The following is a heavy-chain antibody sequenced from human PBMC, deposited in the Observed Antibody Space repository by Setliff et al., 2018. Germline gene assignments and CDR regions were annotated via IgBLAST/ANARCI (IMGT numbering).Heavy chain of an antibody. CDR1: GGSFSNYA. J-gene: IGHJ5*02. Sequence: AASVKVSCKASGGSFSNYAIIWVRQAPGQGPEWMGGIIPIYGSTNNAEKFQGRVTFSADESMSTVYMELSSLTSADTALYYCARDALYDSNDRNSYYGNWLDPWGQGTLVTAPQ. CDR3: ARDALYDSNDRNSYYGNWLDP. D-gene: IGHD3-22*01. V-gene: IGHV1-69*13. CDR2: IIPIYGST.